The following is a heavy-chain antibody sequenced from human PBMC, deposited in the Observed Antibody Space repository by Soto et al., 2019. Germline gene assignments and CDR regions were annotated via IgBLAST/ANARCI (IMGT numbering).Heavy chain of an antibody. J-gene: IGHJ4*02. CDR1: GYTLTELS. V-gene: IGHV1-24*01. D-gene: IGHD3-10*01. CDR2: FDPEDGET. Sequence: GASVKVSCKVSGYTLTELSMHWVRQAPGKGLEWMGGFDPEDGETIYAQKFQGRVTMTEDTSTDTAYMELSSLRSEDTAVYYCATSITMVRGVIITPHVNFDYWGQGTLVTVSS. CDR3: ATSITMVRGVIITPHVNFDY.